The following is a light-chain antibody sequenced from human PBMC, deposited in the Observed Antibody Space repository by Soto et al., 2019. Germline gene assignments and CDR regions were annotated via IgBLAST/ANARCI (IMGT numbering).Light chain of an antibody. CDR3: QQYGSSALT. V-gene: IGKV3-20*01. Sequence: EIVMTQSPATLSVSPCERATLSSRASQTVSGSSLAWYQQKRGQAPGLLIYAASSRPTGIPDRFSGSGSGTDFTLTIIRLEPEDFAVYYCQQYGSSALTFGGGTKVDI. CDR2: AAS. J-gene: IGKJ4*01. CDR1: QTVSGSS.